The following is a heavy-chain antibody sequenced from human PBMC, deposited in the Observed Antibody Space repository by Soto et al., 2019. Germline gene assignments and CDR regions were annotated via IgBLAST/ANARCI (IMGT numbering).Heavy chain of an antibody. CDR1: GFTFSSYE. Sequence: GGSLRLSCAASGFTFSSYEMNWVRQAPGKGLEWVSYISSSGSTIYYADSVKGRFTISRDNAKNSLYLQMNSLRAEDTAVYYCARVLDCSSTSCYTYCGGDCYDYRGQGTLVTVSP. CDR2: ISSSGSTI. V-gene: IGHV3-48*03. J-gene: IGHJ4*02. CDR3: ARVLDCSSTSCYTYCGGDCYDY. D-gene: IGHD2-2*02.